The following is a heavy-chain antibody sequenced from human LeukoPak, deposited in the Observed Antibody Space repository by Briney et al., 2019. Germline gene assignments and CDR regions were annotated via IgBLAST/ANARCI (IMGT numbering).Heavy chain of an antibody. CDR3: ARGLELVPATYPMDV. J-gene: IGHJ6*03. D-gene: IGHD2-15*01. CDR1: GGSISSSTYY. Sequence: PSETLSLTCTVSGGSISSSTYYWGWIRQPPGKGLEYIGSIYYSGRTYYNLSLKGRVTILVDTSKNQFSLRLSSMTVADTAVYYCARGLELVPATYPMDVWGKGTTVTVSS. V-gene: IGHV4-39*07. CDR2: IYYSGRT.